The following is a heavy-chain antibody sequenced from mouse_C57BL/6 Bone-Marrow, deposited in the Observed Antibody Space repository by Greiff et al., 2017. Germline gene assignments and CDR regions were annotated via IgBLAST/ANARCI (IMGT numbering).Heavy chain of an antibody. V-gene: IGHV1-53*01. D-gene: IGHD1-1*01. J-gene: IGHJ1*03. CDR2: INPSNGGT. CDR1: GYTFTSYW. Sequence: VQLQQPGTELVKPGASVKLSCKASGYTFTSYWMHWVKQRPGQGLEWIGNINPSNGGTNYNEKFKSKATLTVDKSSSTAYMQLSSLTCEDSAVYYCARPPPYYVSSYWYFDVWGTGTTVTVSS. CDR3: ARPPPYYVSSYWYFDV.